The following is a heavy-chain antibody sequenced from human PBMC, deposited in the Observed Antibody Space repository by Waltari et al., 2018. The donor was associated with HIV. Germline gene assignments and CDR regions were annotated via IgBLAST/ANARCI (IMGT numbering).Heavy chain of an antibody. CDR2: LSRSGEV. CDR1: GFSFRHFS. J-gene: IGHJ4*02. CDR3: LRDDPGYRAIDY. D-gene: IGHD5-18*01. Sequence: LVASGGGQATPGESLTLSCFGSGFSFRHFSINWGRQFPGKGLEWVASLSRSGEVLQADSVRGRFKIYRDDGRNSGFLQMDSLKIEDTAIYYCLRDDPGYRAIDYWGQGVPVNVS. V-gene: IGHV3-21*02.